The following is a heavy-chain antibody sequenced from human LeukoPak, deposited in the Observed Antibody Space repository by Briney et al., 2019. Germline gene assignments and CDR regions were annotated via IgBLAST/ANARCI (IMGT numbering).Heavy chain of an antibody. V-gene: IGHV4-61*01. CDR1: GVSVSSGSFF. J-gene: IGHJ4*02. CDR2: IYYGGDT. CDR3: ARDGDY. Sequence: SGTLSLTCTVSGVSVSSGSFFWSWIRQPPGKGLEWIGYIYYGGDTNYNPSLKSRVTISVDTSKNQFSLKLNSVTAADTALYYCARDGDYWGQGTLVTVSS.